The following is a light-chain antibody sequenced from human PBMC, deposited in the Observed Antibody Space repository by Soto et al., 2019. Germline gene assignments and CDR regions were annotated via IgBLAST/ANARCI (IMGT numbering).Light chain of an antibody. Sequence: QAVVTQPASVSGSPGQSIAISCIGSSSDVGGYDHVSWYQQYQGKAPKLVIYDVSHRPSGVSIRFSGSKSGNTASLTISGLQAEDEADYYCSSYTSSSTLLFGTGTKLTVL. J-gene: IGLJ1*01. CDR2: DVS. V-gene: IGLV2-14*01. CDR3: SSYTSSSTLL. CDR1: SSDVGGYDH.